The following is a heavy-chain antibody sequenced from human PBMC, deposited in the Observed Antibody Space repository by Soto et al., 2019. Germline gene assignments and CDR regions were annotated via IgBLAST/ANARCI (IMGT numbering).Heavy chain of an antibody. V-gene: IGHV3-30-3*01. D-gene: IGHD3-10*01. CDR2: ISYDGSNK. J-gene: IGHJ6*02. CDR1: GFTFSSYA. Sequence: GGSLRLSCAASGFTFSSYAMHWVRQAPGKWLEWVAVISYDGSNKYYADSVKGRFTISRDNSKNTLYLQRNSLRAEDTAVYDGARECRSVLLWCGASSGDDYGMDVWGQGXTVTVYS. CDR3: ARECRSVLLWCGASSGDDYGMDV.